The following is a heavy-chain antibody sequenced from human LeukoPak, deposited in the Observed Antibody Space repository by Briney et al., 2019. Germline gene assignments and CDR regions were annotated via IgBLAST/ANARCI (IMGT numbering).Heavy chain of an antibody. CDR3: ARTTDVSYDFWSGYYTGGYYYMDV. Sequence: PSETLSLTCAVSGGSISSSNWWSWVRQPPGKGLEWIGEIYHSGSTNYNPSLKSRVTISVDKSKNQFSLKLSSVTAADTAVYYCARTTDVSYDFWSGYYTGGYYYMDVWGKGTTVTVSS. CDR1: GGSISSSNW. D-gene: IGHD3-3*01. CDR2: IYHSGST. V-gene: IGHV4-4*02. J-gene: IGHJ6*03.